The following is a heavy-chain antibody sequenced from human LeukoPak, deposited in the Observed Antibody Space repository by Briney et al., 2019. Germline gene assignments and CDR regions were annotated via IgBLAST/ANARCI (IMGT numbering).Heavy chain of an antibody. V-gene: IGHV3-30*02. Sequence: GGSLRLSCAASGFTFSSYGMHWVRQAPGKGLEWVAFIRYDGSNKYYADSVKGRFTISRDNSKNTLYLQMNSLRAEDTAVYYCAKDADTAMVTWFDPWGQGTLVTVSS. CDR2: IRYDGSNK. CDR3: AKDADTAMVTWFDP. CDR1: GFTFSSYG. D-gene: IGHD5-18*01. J-gene: IGHJ5*02.